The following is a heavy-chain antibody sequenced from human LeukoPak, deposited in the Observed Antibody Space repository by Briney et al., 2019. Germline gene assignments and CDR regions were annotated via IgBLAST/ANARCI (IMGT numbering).Heavy chain of an antibody. Sequence: ASVKVSCKASGYTFTGYYMHWVRQAPGQGLEGMGWINPNSGGTNYAQKFQGRVTMTRDTSISTAYMELSRLRSDDTAVYYCARVAAVAGHFDYWGQGTLVTVSS. D-gene: IGHD6-19*01. V-gene: IGHV1-2*02. CDR3: ARVAAVAGHFDY. CDR2: INPNSGGT. CDR1: GYTFTGYY. J-gene: IGHJ4*02.